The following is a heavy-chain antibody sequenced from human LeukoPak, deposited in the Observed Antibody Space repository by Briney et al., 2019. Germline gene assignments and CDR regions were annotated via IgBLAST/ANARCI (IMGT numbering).Heavy chain of an antibody. Sequence: PSETLSLTCTVPGYSISSGYYWGWIRQPPGKGLEWIGNIYHSGSTYYNPSLKSRVTISVDTSKNQFSLKLSSVTAADTAVYYCARRPQGTWFDPWGQGTLVTVSS. J-gene: IGHJ5*02. CDR3: ARRPQGTWFDP. D-gene: IGHD1-1*01. CDR1: GYSISSGYY. CDR2: IYHSGST. V-gene: IGHV4-38-2*02.